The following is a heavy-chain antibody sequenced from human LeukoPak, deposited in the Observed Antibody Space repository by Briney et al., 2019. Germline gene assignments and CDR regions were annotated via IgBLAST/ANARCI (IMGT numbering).Heavy chain of an antibody. CDR3: ARAPYDSSGYYYLLYYYYMDV. Sequence: GGSLRLSCAASGFTFSSYSMNWVRQAPGKGLEWVSSISYSGSHIYYADSVKGRFTISRDNAKNSLYLQMNSLRAEDTAVYYCARAPYDSSGYYYLLYYYYMDVWGKGTTVTVSS. CDR1: GFTFSSYS. D-gene: IGHD3-22*01. J-gene: IGHJ6*03. V-gene: IGHV3-21*01. CDR2: ISYSGSHI.